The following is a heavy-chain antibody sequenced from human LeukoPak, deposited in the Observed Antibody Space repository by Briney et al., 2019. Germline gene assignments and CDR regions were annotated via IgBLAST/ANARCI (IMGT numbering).Heavy chain of an antibody. Sequence: SETLSLTCAGYGGSFSGYYWSWIRQPPGKGLEWVGEINHSGTTNYNTSLKKRVTMSVDTSKNQFSLKLSSVTAADAAVYYCARGGSVHYFDYWGQGTLVTVSS. CDR2: INHSGTT. D-gene: IGHD1-26*01. V-gene: IGHV4-34*01. J-gene: IGHJ4*02. CDR3: ARGGSVHYFDY. CDR1: GGSFSGYY.